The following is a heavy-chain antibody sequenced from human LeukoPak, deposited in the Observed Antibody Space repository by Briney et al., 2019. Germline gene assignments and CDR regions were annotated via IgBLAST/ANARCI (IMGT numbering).Heavy chain of an antibody. CDR2: INPNSGGT. CDR1: GYTFTGYY. V-gene: IGHV1-2*02. D-gene: IGHD2-15*01. J-gene: IGHJ3*02. CDR3: ARENGAYCSGGSCYDAFDI. Sequence: GASVKVSCKASGYTFTGYYMHWVRQAPGQGLEWMGWINPNSGGTNYAQKFQGRVTMTRDTSISTTSMELSGLRSDDTAAYYCARENGAYCSGGSCYDAFDIWGQGTMVTVSS.